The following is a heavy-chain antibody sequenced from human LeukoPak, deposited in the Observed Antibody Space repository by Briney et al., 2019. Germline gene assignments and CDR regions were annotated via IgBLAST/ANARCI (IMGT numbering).Heavy chain of an antibody. D-gene: IGHD3-22*01. Sequence: GGSLRLSCAASGFTFSTYDMTWVRQAPGKGLEWVSAISGSGGSTYYADSVKGRFTISRDNSKNTLYLQMNSLRAEDTAVYYCAKADYYDSSGYPLFDYWGQGTLVTVSS. V-gene: IGHV3-23*01. CDR3: AKADYYDSSGYPLFDY. J-gene: IGHJ4*02. CDR1: GFTFSTYD. CDR2: ISGSGGST.